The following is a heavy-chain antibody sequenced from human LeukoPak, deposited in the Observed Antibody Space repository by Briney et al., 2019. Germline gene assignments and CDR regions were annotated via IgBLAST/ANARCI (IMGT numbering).Heavy chain of an antibody. CDR2: IYYSGST. CDR3: ARDRLPFYCSGGSCYRGPFDP. CDR1: GGSISSSSYY. J-gene: IGHJ5*02. V-gene: IGHV4-39*07. Sequence: PSETLSLTCTVSGGSISSSSYYWGWIRQPPGKGLEWIGSIYYSGSTYYNPSLKSRVTISVDTSKNQFSLKLSSVTAADTAVYYCARDRLPFYCSGGSCYRGPFDPWGQGTLVTVSS. D-gene: IGHD2-15*01.